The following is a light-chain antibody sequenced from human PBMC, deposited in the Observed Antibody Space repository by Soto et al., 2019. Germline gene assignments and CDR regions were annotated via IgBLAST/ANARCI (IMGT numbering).Light chain of an antibody. CDR1: SSDVGGYNY. J-gene: IGLJ2*01. Sequence: QSALTQPASVSGSPGQSITISCTGTSSDVGGYNYVSWYQQHPGKAPKLMIYDVSNRPSGVSNRFSGSKSGNTASLTISGLQAEDEAHYYCSSYTTSTLVVFGGGTKLTVL. CDR2: DVS. CDR3: SSYTTSTLVV. V-gene: IGLV2-14*01.